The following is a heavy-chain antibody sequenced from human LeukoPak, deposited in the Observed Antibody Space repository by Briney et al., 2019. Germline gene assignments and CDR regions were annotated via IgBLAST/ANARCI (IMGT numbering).Heavy chain of an antibody. CDR2: IYYSGST. D-gene: IGHD4-23*01. CDR1: GGSISTYH. V-gene: IGHV4-39*01. Sequence: SETLSLTCTVSGGSISTYHWAWIRQPPGKGLEWIGSIYYSGSTYYNPSLKSRVTISVDTSKNQFSLKLSSVTAADTAVYYCARSGRTGGPQPFDYWGQGTLVTVSS. CDR3: ARSGRTGGPQPFDY. J-gene: IGHJ4*02.